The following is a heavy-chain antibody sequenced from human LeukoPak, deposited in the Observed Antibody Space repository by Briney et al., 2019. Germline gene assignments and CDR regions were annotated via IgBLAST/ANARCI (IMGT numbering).Heavy chain of an antibody. D-gene: IGHD6-13*01. Sequence: KPGGSLRLSCAASGFTFSSYSMSWVRQAPGKGLEWVSSISSSSSYIYYADSVKGRFTISRDNAKNSLYLQMNSLRAEDTAVYYCAREGSWYAYWDYWGQGTLVTVSS. V-gene: IGHV3-21*01. CDR2: ISSSSSYI. J-gene: IGHJ4*02. CDR1: GFTFSSYS. CDR3: AREGSWYAYWDY.